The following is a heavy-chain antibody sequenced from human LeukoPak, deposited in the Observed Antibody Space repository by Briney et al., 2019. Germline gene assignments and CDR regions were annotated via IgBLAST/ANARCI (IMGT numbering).Heavy chain of an antibody. Sequence: GGSLRLSCAASGFTFSSYAMSWVRQAPGKGLEWVSAISGSGGSTYYADSVKGRFTISRDNSKNTLYLQMNSLRAEDTAVYYCAKARHPSQRRAAGSDYWGQGTLVTVSS. D-gene: IGHD6-13*01. CDR2: ISGSGGST. CDR1: GFTFSSYA. V-gene: IGHV3-23*01. CDR3: AKARHPSQRRAAGSDY. J-gene: IGHJ4*02.